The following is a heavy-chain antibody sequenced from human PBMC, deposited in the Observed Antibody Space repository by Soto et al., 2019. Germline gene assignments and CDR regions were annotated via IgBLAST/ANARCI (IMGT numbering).Heavy chain of an antibody. Sequence: GGSLRLSCAASGFTFSSYALSWVRQAPGKGLEWVSAISGSGGTKYYADSVKGRFTISRDNSKNTLYLQMNSLRAEDTAVYYCAGYDSGKHYWGQGTLVTVSS. CDR3: AGYDSGKHY. CDR2: ISGSGGTK. V-gene: IGHV3-23*01. J-gene: IGHJ4*02. CDR1: GFTFSSYA. D-gene: IGHD3-10*01.